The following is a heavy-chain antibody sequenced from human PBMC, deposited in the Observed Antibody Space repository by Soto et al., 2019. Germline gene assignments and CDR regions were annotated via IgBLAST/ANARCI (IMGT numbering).Heavy chain of an antibody. CDR3: ARQQARAVYYDGSGRQHAFDI. Sequence: GESLKISCKGSGYSYTSYWIGWVRQMPGKGLEWMGIIYPGDSDTKYSPSFQGQVTISADKSISTAYLQWSSLKASDTAMYYCARQQARAVYYDGSGRQHAFDIWGQGTMVTVSS. V-gene: IGHV5-51*01. CDR1: GYSYTSYW. D-gene: IGHD3-22*01. J-gene: IGHJ3*02. CDR2: IYPGDSDT.